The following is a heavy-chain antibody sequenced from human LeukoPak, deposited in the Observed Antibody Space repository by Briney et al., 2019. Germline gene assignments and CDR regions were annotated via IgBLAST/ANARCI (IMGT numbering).Heavy chain of an antibody. D-gene: IGHD6-13*01. CDR2: IYTSGST. Sequence: SETLSLTCTVSGGSISSGSYYWSWIRQPAGKGLEWIVRIYTSGSTNYNPSLKSRVTISVDTSKNQFSLKLSSVTAADTAVYYCAREHSSSWFFDYWGQGTLVTVSS. CDR1: GGSISSGSYY. CDR3: AREHSSSWFFDY. V-gene: IGHV4-61*02. J-gene: IGHJ4*02.